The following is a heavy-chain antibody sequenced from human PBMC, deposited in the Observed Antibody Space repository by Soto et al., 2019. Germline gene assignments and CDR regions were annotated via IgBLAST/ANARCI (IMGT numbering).Heavy chain of an antibody. V-gene: IGHV4-31*03. J-gene: IGHJ3*02. CDR2: IYYSGST. Sequence: PSETLSLTCTVSGGSISSGGYYWSWIRQHPGKGLEWIGYIYYSGSTYYNPSLKSRVTISVDTSKNQFSLKLSSVTAADRAVYYCARLGQGGVWGSYRYSLGDIWGKGTMVTVSS. CDR3: ARLGQGGVWGSYRYSLGDI. D-gene: IGHD3-16*02. CDR1: GGSISSGGYY.